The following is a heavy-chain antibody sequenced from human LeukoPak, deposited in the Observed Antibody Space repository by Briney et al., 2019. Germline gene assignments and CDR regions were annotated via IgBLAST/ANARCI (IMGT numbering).Heavy chain of an antibody. D-gene: IGHD5-12*01. CDR2: ISRTGCST. V-gene: IGHV3-64D*06. Sequence: GGALRLSCSASGFTFSICGMHWVRQAPGKGLEYISGISRTGCSTYYPDSVKGRVTISRDNSKNTLYLQMSSLRTEDTSVYYCVKDISLRGNSGEDKFDCWGQGTLVTVSS. J-gene: IGHJ4*02. CDR3: VKDISLRGNSGEDKFDC. CDR1: GFTFSICG.